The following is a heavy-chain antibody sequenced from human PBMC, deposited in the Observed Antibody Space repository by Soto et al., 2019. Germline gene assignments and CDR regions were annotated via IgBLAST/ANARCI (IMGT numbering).Heavy chain of an antibody. CDR1: GYMFTTYG. Sequence: ASVKVSCKASGYMFTTYGISWVRQAPGQGLEWMGWISAYNGNTKYAQKLQGRVTMTTATSTSTAYMELRSLRSDDTAVYYCARERCSSTSCYKGPFYYYGLDVWGQGTTVTVSS. CDR2: ISAYNGNT. V-gene: IGHV1-18*01. J-gene: IGHJ6*02. CDR3: ARERCSSTSCYKGPFYYYGLDV. D-gene: IGHD2-2*02.